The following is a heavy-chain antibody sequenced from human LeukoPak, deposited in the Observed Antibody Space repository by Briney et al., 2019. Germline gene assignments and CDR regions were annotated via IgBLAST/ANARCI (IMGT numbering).Heavy chain of an antibody. D-gene: IGHD3-16*02. V-gene: IGHV4-30-4*01. CDR2: IYYSGST. J-gene: IGHJ4*02. CDR1: GGSISSGDYY. CDR3: ARVLGSYHLDY. Sequence: SETLSLTCTVSGGSISSGDYYWSWIRQPPGKGLEWIGYIYYSGSTYYNPSLKSRVTISVDTSKNQFSLKLSSVTAADTAVYYCARVLGSYHLDYWGQGTLVTVSS.